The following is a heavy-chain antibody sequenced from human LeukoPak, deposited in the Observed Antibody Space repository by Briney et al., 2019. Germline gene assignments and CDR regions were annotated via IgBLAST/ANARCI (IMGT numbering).Heavy chain of an antibody. J-gene: IGHJ4*02. CDR3: ARGPGDSCGYNHFDY. Sequence: SETLSLTCAVYGGSFSGYYWSWIRQPPGKGLEWIGEINHSGSTNYNPSLKSRVTISVDTSKNQFSLKLSSVTAADTAVYYCARGPGDSCGYNHFDYWGQGTLVTVSS. V-gene: IGHV4-34*01. CDR1: GGSFSGYY. D-gene: IGHD5-18*01. CDR2: INHSGST.